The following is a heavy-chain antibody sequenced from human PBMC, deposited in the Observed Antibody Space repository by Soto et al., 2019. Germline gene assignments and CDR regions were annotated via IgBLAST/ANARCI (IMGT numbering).Heavy chain of an antibody. J-gene: IGHJ3*02. CDR3: ARWTALLSSTSFHDAFDI. V-gene: IGHV1-46*03. CDR2: INPSGGST. CDR1: GYTFTSYY. Sequence: GASVKVSCKASGYTFTSYYMHWVRQAPGQGLEWMGIINPSGGSTSYAQKFQGRVTMTRDTSTSTVYMELSSLRSEDTAVYYCARWTALLSSTSFHDAFDIWGQGTMVTV. D-gene: IGHD2-2*01.